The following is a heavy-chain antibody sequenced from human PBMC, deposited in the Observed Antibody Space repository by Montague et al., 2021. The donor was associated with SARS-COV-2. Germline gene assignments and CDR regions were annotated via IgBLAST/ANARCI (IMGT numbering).Heavy chain of an antibody. CDR3: ARSLPTTAMDV. CDR1: GFSLSTSGMC. Sequence: PALVKPTQTLTLTCTFPGFSLSTSGMCVSWIRQPPGKALEWLARXGWDDDKYYSTSLKTRLTISKDTSKNQVVLTMTNMDPVDTATYYCARSLPTTAMDVWGQGTTVTVSS. V-gene: IGHV2-70*11. J-gene: IGHJ6*02. CDR2: XGWDDDK. D-gene: IGHD5-12*01.